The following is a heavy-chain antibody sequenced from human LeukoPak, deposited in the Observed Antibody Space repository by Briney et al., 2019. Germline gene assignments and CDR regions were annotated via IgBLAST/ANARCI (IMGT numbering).Heavy chain of an antibody. J-gene: IGHJ6*02. CDR1: GFSFGGYW. D-gene: IGHD4-11*01. CDR2: INSDGSGT. V-gene: IGHV3-74*01. Sequence: QPGGSLRLSCAASGFSFGGYWMHWVRQAPGKGLVWVSRINSDGSGTTYADSVKGRFTISRENAKNSLYLQMNSLRAGDTAVYYCARWGRGNDYSDYNYGMDVWGQGTTVTVSS. CDR3: ARWGRGNDYSDYNYGMDV.